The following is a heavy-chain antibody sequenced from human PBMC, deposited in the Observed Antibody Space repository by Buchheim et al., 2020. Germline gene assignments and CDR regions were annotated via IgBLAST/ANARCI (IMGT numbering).Heavy chain of an antibody. J-gene: IGHJ4*02. CDR3: AREDYDSSGYYYFDY. V-gene: IGHV4-39*07. CDR1: GGSISSRSYY. Sequence: QLQLQESGPGLVEPSETLSLTCTVSGGSISSRSYYWGWIRQPPGKGLDWIGSLYYSGSTYYNPSLKSRVTISIDTSKNQFSLKLSSVTAADTAVYYCAREDYDSSGYYYFDYWGQGTL. CDR2: LYYSGST. D-gene: IGHD3-22*01.